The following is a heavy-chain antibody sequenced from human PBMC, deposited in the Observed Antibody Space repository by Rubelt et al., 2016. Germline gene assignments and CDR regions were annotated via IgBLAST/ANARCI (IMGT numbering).Heavy chain of an antibody. D-gene: IGHD3-10*01. J-gene: IGHJ4*02. CDR2: IIPIFGPA. V-gene: IGHV1-69*12. CDR3: ATRSLWFGEIDRYFDY. Sequence: QVQLVQSGAEVKKPGSSVQVSCKASGGTFSSYAISWVRQAPGQGLEWMGGIIPIFGPANYAQKFQGRVTITADESTSTAYMVLSSLRSEDTAVYYCATRSLWFGEIDRYFDYWGQGTLVTVSS. CDR1: GGTFSSYA.